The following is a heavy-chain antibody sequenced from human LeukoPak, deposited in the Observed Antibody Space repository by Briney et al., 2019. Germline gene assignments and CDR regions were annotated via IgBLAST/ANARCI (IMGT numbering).Heavy chain of an antibody. CDR1: GYTFSSYL. V-gene: IGHV1-3*01. Sequence: GASVKVSCKASGYTFSSYLINWVRQAPGQRLEWMGWINDGNGYTTYAQKYQGRITMTTDTSTNTVYLEVRGLISDDTAVYYCARDFSPRIGFSTGDCVDYWGQGTLVTVSS. CDR3: ARDFSPRIGFSTGDCVDY. CDR2: INDGNGYT. J-gene: IGHJ4*02. D-gene: IGHD2-21*02.